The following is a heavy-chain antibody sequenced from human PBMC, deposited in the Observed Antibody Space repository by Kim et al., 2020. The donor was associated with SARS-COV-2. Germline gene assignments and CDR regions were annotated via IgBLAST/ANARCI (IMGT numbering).Heavy chain of an antibody. D-gene: IGHD4-17*01. J-gene: IGHJ4*02. V-gene: IGHV5-10-1*01. Sequence: GESLKISCKGSGYSFTAYWITWVRQMPGKGLEWMGKIDPSDSYTNYSPSFQGHVTISVDKSINTAYLQWSSLKASDTAMYYCAILGDYGDLDIDYWGQGSLVIVSS. CDR1: GYSFTAYW. CDR2: IDPSDSYT. CDR3: AILGDYGDLDIDY.